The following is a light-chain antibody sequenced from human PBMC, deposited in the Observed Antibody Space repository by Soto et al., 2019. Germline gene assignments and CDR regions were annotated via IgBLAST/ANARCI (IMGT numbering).Light chain of an antibody. CDR2: GAS. CDR1: QSVATK. V-gene: IGKV3-15*01. J-gene: IGKJ5*01. Sequence: ILMTQSPSTLSVSPGERATLSCRASQSVATKLAWYQQKPGQPPRLLIYGASTRATGIPARFSGSGSGTEFTLTISSLQSVDFAVYSCQQYDNWPPITFGQGTRLEIK. CDR3: QQYDNWPPIT.